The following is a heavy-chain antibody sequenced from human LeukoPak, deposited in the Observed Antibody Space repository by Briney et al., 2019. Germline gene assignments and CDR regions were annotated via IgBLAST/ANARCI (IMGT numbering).Heavy chain of an antibody. CDR2: IYYSGST. D-gene: IGHD3-22*01. CDR1: GGSISSSSYY. V-gene: IGHV4-39*01. CDR3: ARQVNYYDSSGYWYFDY. Sequence: SETLSLTCTVSGGSISSSSYYWGWIRQPPGKGLEWIGSIYYSGSTYYNPSLKSRVTISVDTSENQFSLKLSSVTAADTAVYYCARQVNYYDSSGYWYFDYWGQGTLVTVSS. J-gene: IGHJ4*02.